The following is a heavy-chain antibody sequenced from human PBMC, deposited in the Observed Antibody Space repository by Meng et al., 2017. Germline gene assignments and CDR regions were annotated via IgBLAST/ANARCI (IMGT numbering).Heavy chain of an antibody. CDR1: GGTFSSYT. V-gene: IGHV1-69*02. Sequence: VQLVQLGAEVMKPGASVKVSCKASGGTFSSYTISWVRQAPGQGLEWMGRIIPILGIANYAQKFQGRVTITAEKSTSTAYMELSSLRSEDTAVYYCARSKDGYNYWYFDLWGRGTLVTVSS. J-gene: IGHJ2*01. CDR3: ARSKDGYNYWYFDL. CDR2: IIPILGIA. D-gene: IGHD5-24*01.